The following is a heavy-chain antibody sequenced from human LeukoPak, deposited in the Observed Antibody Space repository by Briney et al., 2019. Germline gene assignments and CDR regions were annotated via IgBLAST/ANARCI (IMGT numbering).Heavy chain of an antibody. D-gene: IGHD2-21*02. Sequence: GGSLRLSCAASGFTFSNAWMSWVRQAPGKGLEWVGRIKSKTDGGTTDYAAPVKGRFTIPRDDSKNTLYLQMNSLKTEDTAVYYCTTECGGDCYSNYFDYWGQGTLVTASS. J-gene: IGHJ4*02. CDR3: TTECGGDCYSNYFDY. CDR2: IKSKTDGGTT. CDR1: GFTFSNAW. V-gene: IGHV3-15*01.